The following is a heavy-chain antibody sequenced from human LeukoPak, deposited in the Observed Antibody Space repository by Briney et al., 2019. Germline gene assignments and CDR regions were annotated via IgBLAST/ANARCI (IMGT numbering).Heavy chain of an antibody. D-gene: IGHD3-3*01. Sequence: SVKVSCKASGGTFSNYAISWVRQAPGQGLEWMGGIITNFGTTNYAQKYQGRVTITADESTSTVYMELSSLRSEDTAVYYCARPRTYYDFWRGYPPFDYWGQGTLVTVSS. CDR1: GGTFSNYA. CDR2: IITNFGTT. J-gene: IGHJ4*02. V-gene: IGHV1-69*01. CDR3: ARPRTYYDFWRGYPPFDY.